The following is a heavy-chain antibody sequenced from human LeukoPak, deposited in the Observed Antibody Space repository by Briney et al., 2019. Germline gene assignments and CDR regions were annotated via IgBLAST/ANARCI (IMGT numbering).Heavy chain of an antibody. CDR2: INHRGST. Sequence: SETLSLPCAVYGGSFSGYYWRWIRQPPGKGLEVIGEINHRGSTHHNPSLKTRVALPVSTSKNQYSLKLSSVTAADTAVYYCASRSTHIANRDQDCWGQGTLVTVSS. CDR1: GGSFSGYY. CDR3: ASRSTHIANRDQDC. V-gene: IGHV4-34*01. D-gene: IGHD6-13*01. J-gene: IGHJ4*02.